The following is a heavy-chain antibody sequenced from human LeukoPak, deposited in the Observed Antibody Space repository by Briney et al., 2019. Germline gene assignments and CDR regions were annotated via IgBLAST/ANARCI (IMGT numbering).Heavy chain of an antibody. D-gene: IGHD6-13*01. CDR1: VGTFSSYA. V-gene: IGHV1-69*05. CDR3: ARVLIAAAPQYYFDY. J-gene: IGHJ4*02. CDR2: IIPIFGTA. Sequence: ASVTVSFKACVGTFSSYAISWVRQAPGQGREWMGGIIPIFGTANYAQKFQGRVTITTDESTSTAYMELSSLRSEDTAVYYCARVLIAAAPQYYFDYWGQGTLVTVSS.